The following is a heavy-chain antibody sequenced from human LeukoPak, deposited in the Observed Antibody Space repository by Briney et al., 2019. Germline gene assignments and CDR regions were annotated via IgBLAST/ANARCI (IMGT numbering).Heavy chain of an antibody. J-gene: IGHJ4*02. V-gene: IGHV1-69*05. CDR2: IIPIFGTA. CDR3: ARGGRGSGWANDY. Sequence: ASVKVSCTASGGTFSSYAISWVRQAPGQGLEWMGGIIPIFGTANYAQKFQGRVTITTDESTSTAYMELSSLRSEDTAVYYCARGGRGSGWANDYWGQGTLVTVSS. D-gene: IGHD6-19*01. CDR1: GGTFSSYA.